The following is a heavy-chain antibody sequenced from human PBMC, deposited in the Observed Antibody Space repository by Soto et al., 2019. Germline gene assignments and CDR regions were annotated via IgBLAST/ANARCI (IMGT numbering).Heavy chain of an antibody. CDR1: GFTFSSYS. D-gene: IGHD5-18*01. J-gene: IGHJ6*02. CDR3: AGKGYSYGYYYGMDV. Sequence: GGSLRLSCAASGFTFSSYSMNWVHQAPGKGLEWVSSISSSSSYIYYADSVKGRFTISRDNAKNSLYLQMNSLRAEDTAVYYCAGKGYSYGYYYGMDVWGQGTTVTVSS. V-gene: IGHV3-21*01. CDR2: ISSSSSYI.